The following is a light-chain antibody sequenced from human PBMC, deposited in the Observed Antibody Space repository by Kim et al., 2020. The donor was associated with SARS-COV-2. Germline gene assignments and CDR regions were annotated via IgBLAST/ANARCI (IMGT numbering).Light chain of an antibody. V-gene: IGKV3-15*01. J-gene: IGKJ4*01. CDR3: QQYDDWPLS. Sequence: VSPGERATLSCRASQSVGSNLAWYQQKPGQAPRLLMFGASTRATGVPARFSGIGSGTEFTLTISSLQSEDFAFYYCQQYDDWPLSFGGGTKVDIK. CDR1: QSVGSN. CDR2: GAS.